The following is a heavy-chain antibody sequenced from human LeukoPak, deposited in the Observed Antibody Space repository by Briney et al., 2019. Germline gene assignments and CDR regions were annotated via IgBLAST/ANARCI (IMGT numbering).Heavy chain of an antibody. J-gene: IGHJ4*02. D-gene: IGHD6-13*01. CDR3: ARDRHINSWSNDRFDY. V-gene: IGHV3-7*01. CDR1: RFTQSNYW. CDR2: INQDASEI. Sequence: PGGSLRLSCAASRFTQSNYWMTWLRQAPGKGREGVGNINQDASEIIYVDSVTGRFALSRVNAENSLYLQMNSLRAEDTAIYYCARDRHINSWSNDRFDYWGQGALVTVSS.